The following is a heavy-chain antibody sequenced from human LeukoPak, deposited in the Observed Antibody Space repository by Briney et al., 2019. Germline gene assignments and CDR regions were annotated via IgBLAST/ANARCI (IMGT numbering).Heavy chain of an antibody. CDR1: GYTFTNNG. V-gene: IGHV1-46*01. CDR3: ARDNDFDY. Sequence: ASVKVSCKASGYTFTNNGINGVRQATGQGLEWMGIIYPGGGSTSYAQKFQGRVTMTRDMSTSTVYMELSSLRSEDTAVHYCARDNDFDYWGQGTLVTVSS. CDR2: IYPGGGST. D-gene: IGHD2-8*01. J-gene: IGHJ4*02.